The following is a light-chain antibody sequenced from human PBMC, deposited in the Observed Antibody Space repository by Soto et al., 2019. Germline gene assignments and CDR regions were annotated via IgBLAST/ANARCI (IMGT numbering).Light chain of an antibody. Sequence: EVVLTKNPGTLSLSPGERASLSCRASQSVSSSYLAWYQQKPGQAPRLLIYGASSRATGIPDRFSGSGSGTDFTLTISRLEPEDFAGYYCQHYGSPPWPFAQGTKVDI. J-gene: IGKJ1*01. CDR1: QSVSSSY. CDR2: GAS. V-gene: IGKV3-20*01. CDR3: QHYGSPPWP.